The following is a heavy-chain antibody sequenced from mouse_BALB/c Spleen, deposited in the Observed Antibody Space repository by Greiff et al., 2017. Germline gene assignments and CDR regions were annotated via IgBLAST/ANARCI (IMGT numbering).Heavy chain of an antibody. J-gene: IGHJ2*01. Sequence: DVKLVESGGGLVQPGGSLKLSCAASGFTFSSYGMSWVRQTPDKRLELVATINSNGGSTYYPDSVKGRFTISRDNAKNTLYLQMSSLKSEDTAMYYCARDGTNYFDYWGQGTTLTVSS. CDR1: GFTFSSYG. D-gene: IGHD4-1*01. CDR3: ARDGTNYFDY. CDR2: INSNGGST. V-gene: IGHV5-6-3*01.